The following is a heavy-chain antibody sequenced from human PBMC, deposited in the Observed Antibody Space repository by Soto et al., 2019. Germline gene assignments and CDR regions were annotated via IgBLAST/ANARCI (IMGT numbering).Heavy chain of an antibody. D-gene: IGHD2-21*01. J-gene: IGHJ6*02. CDR3: AMRFPDKTNHYSGMDV. CDR1: GFIFSDFA. V-gene: IGHV3-23*01. Sequence: EVQLSQSGGGLVQPGGSLSLSCVASGFIFSDFAMSWVRQTPGKGLEWVATISRSGDRTYYADSVRGRLIVSRDNSKDALFLHLNILTADESALYYWAMRFPDKTNHYSGMDVWGQVTTFTVSS. CDR2: ISRSGDRT.